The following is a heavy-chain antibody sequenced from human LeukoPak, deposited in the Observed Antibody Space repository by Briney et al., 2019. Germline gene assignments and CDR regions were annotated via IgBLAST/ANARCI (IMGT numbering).Heavy chain of an antibody. V-gene: IGHV3-15*01. D-gene: IGHD6-19*01. CDR1: GFTFSNAW. J-gene: IGHJ4*02. CDR2: IKSKTDGGTT. Sequence: GGSLRLSCAASGFTFSNAWMSWVRQAPGKGLEWVGRIKSKTDGGTTDYAAPVKGRFTISRDDSKNTLYLQMNSLKTEDTAMYYCTTRQWLVEQDYWGQGTLVTVSS. CDR3: TTRQWLVEQDY.